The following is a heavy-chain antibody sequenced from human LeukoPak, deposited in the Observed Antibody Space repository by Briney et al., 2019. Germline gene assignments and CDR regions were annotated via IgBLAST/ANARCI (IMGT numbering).Heavy chain of an antibody. J-gene: IGHJ5*02. Sequence: SETLSLTCTVSGGSISSYYWSWIRQPPGKGLEWIGYINYSGTTYYNPSLKSRVTISVDTSKNQFSLKLTSVTAADTAVYYCARGYSSSWYFNWFDPWGQGTLVTVSS. V-gene: IGHV4-59*08. CDR3: ARGYSSSWYFNWFDP. D-gene: IGHD6-13*01. CDR1: GGSISSYY. CDR2: INYSGTT.